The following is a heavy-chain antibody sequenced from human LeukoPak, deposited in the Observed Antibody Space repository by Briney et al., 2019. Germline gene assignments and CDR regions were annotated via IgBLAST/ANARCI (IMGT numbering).Heavy chain of an antibody. CDR2: IRYDGSNK. CDR1: GFTFSSYG. D-gene: IGHD6-13*01. V-gene: IGHV3-30*02. CDR3: AKDLIAAAGSY. J-gene: IGHJ4*02. Sequence: GSLRLSCAASGFTFSSYGMHWVRQAPGKGLEWVAFIRYDGSNKYYADPVKGRFTISRDNSKNTLYLQMNSLRAEDTAVYYCAKDLIAAAGSYWGQGTLVTVSS.